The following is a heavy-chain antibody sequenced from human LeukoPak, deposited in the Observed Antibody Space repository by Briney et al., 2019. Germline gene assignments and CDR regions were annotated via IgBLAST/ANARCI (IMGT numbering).Heavy chain of an antibody. CDR2: MNPNSGNT. CDR1: GYTFTSYD. D-gene: IGHD5-24*01. Sequence: ASVKVSCKASGYTFTSYDINWVRQATGQGLEWMGWMNPNSGNTGYAQKFQGRVTMTRSTSISTAYMELSSLRSEDTAVYYCARGSAATTLGDYWGQGTLVTVSS. V-gene: IGHV1-8*01. J-gene: IGHJ4*02. CDR3: ARGSAATTLGDY.